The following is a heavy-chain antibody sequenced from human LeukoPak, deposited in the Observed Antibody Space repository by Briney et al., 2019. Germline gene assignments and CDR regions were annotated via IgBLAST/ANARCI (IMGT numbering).Heavy chain of an antibody. D-gene: IGHD3-22*01. V-gene: IGHV3-74*01. CDR1: GFTSNSYW. J-gene: IGHJ4*02. Sequence: GGSLRLSCAASGFTSNSYWMHWVRQAPGKGLVWVPRINSDGSSTSYADSVKGRFTISRDNAKNTLYLQMNSLRAEDTAVYYCARGPYYYDSSCFGYWGQGTLVTVSS. CDR3: ARGPYYYDSSCFGY. CDR2: INSDGSST.